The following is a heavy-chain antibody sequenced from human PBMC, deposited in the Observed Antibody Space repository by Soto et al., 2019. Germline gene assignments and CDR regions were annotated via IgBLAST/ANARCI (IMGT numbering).Heavy chain of an antibody. CDR1: GFTFTRYS. CDR3: ARESEDFTSNFDY. V-gene: IGHV3-21*06. J-gene: IGHJ4*02. CDR2: ISSTTNYI. Sequence: GGSLRLSCAASGFTFTRYSMNWVRQAPGKGLEWVSSISSTTNYIYSGDSMKGRFTISRDNAKNSLYLEKNSLRAEDTAVYYCARESEDFTSNFDYWGQGTLVTVSS.